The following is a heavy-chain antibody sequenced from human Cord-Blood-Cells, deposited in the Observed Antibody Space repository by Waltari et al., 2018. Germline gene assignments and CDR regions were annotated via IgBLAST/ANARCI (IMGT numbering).Heavy chain of an antibody. D-gene: IGHD6-13*01. CDR1: GGTFSSYA. CDR3: ARWYSSSWYYYYYGMDV. Sequence: QVQLVQSGAEVKKPGSSVKVSCKDSGGTFSSYAISWVQQAPGQGLEWMGGIIPIFGTANYAQKFQGRVTITADESTSTAYMELSSLRSEDTAVYYCARWYSSSWYYYYYGMDVWGQGTTVTVSS. V-gene: IGHV1-69*12. J-gene: IGHJ6*02. CDR2: IIPIFGTA.